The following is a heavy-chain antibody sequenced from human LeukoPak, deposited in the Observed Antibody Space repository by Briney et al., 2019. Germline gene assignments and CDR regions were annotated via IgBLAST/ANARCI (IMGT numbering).Heavy chain of an antibody. V-gene: IGHV3-53*01. Sequence: GGSLRLSCAASGFTVSSNYMSWVRQAPGKGLEWVSAIYSGGSTYYADSVKGRFTISRDNSKNTLYLQMNSLRAEDTAVYYCARETSDGGFDYWGQGTLVTVSS. CDR2: IYSGGST. CDR3: ARETSDGGFDY. J-gene: IGHJ4*02. CDR1: GFTVSSNY.